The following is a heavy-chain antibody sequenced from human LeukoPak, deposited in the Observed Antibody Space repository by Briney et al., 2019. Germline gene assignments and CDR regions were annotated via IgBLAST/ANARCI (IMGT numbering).Heavy chain of an antibody. J-gene: IGHJ4*02. CDR1: GFTFSDHA. CDR3: AYLDSSGFYYGRLRY. CDR2: TDAGGDNT. V-gene: IGHV3-23*01. D-gene: IGHD3-22*01. Sequence: GVSLRLSCAASGFTFSDHAMSWVRQTPGKGLESVSSTDAGGDNTHYADSVKGRFTVSRDNSKTTLYLQMNSLRGEDTAVYFCAYLDSSGFYYGRLRYWGQGTPVTVSS.